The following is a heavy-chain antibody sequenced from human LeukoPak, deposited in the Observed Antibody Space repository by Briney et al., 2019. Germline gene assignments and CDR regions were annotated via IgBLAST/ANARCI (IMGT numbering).Heavy chain of an antibody. V-gene: IGHV4-61*02. CDR2: IYTSGST. CDR3: AREDYGSGSYSKVFDY. D-gene: IGHD3-10*01. J-gene: IGHJ4*02. CDR1: GGSISSGSYY. Sequence: SETLSLTCTVSGGSISSGSYYWSWIRQPAGKGLEWIGRIYTSGSTNYNPSLKSQVTISVDTAKNQFSLKLSSVTAADTAVYYCAREDYGSGSYSKVFDYWGQGTLVTVSS.